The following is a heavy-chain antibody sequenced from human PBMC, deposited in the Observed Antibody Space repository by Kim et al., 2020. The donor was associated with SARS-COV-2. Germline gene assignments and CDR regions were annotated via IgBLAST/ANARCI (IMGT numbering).Heavy chain of an antibody. D-gene: IGHD3-3*01. V-gene: IGHV4-31*02. Sequence: LKSRVTITVDTSKNQFALKLSSVTAADTAVYYCARGRITIFGVVTEFDYWGQGTLVTVSS. J-gene: IGHJ4*02. CDR3: ARGRITIFGVVTEFDY.